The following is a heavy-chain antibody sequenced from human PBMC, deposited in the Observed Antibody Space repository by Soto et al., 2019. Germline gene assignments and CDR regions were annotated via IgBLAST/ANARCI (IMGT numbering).Heavy chain of an antibody. J-gene: IGHJ5*02. CDR2: IYYSGST. V-gene: IGHV4-31*03. CDR1: GGSISSSSYY. Sequence: SETLSLTCTVSGGSISSSSYYWGWIRQPPGKGLEWIGYIYYSGSTYYNPSLKSRVTISVDTSKNQFSLKLSSVTAADTAVYYCARGGSSSWYVNRFDPWGQGTLVTVSS. D-gene: IGHD6-13*01. CDR3: ARGGSSSWYVNRFDP.